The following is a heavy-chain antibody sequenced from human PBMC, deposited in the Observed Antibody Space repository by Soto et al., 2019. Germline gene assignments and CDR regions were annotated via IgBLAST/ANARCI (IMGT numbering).Heavy chain of an antibody. Sequence: SETLSLTCAVYGGSFSGYYWSWIRQPPGKGLEWIGEINHSGSTNYNPSLKSRVTISVDTSKNQFSLKLSSVTAADTAVYYCARGRLPTYYDFWSGYSSPYYFDYWGQGTPVTVSS. CDR3: ARGRLPTYYDFWSGYSSPYYFDY. CDR1: GGSFSGYY. D-gene: IGHD3-3*01. CDR2: INHSGST. V-gene: IGHV4-34*01. J-gene: IGHJ4*02.